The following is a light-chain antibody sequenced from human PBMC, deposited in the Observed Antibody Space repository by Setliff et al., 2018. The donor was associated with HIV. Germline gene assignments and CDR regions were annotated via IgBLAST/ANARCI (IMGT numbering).Light chain of an antibody. J-gene: IGLJ1*01. CDR2: DVT. Sequence: QSPLTQPASVSGSPGQSITISCTGTSSDIGGYDYVSWFQHHPGKAPKLMMSDVTKRPPGVSTRFSGSKSGNTASLTISGLQAEDEADYYCSSYSRSSTFGVFGTGTKVTVL. CDR1: SSDIGGYDY. V-gene: IGLV2-14*03. CDR3: SSYSRSSTFGV.